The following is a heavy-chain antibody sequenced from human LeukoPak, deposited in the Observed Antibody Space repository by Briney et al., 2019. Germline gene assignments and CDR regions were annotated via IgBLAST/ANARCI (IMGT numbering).Heavy chain of an antibody. Sequence: GGSLRLSCAASGFTCSSYWMSWVRQAPGKGLEWVANIKQGGSEKYYVDSVKGRFTISRDNAKNSLYLQVNSLRAEDTAVYYCARIRRGWSQNWDYWGQGTLVTVSS. CDR2: IKQGGSEK. CDR3: ARIRRGWSQNWDY. J-gene: IGHJ4*02. CDR1: GFTCSSYW. D-gene: IGHD6-19*01. V-gene: IGHV3-7*01.